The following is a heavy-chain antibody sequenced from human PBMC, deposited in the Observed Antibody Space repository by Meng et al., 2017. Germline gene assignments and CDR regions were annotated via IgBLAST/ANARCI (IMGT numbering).Heavy chain of an antibody. CDR2: IIPIFGTA. V-gene: IGHV1-69*06. Sequence: QWQLVQSGAEVKKPGSSVKVSCKASGGTFSSYAISWVRQAPGQGLEWMGGIIPIFGTANYAQKFQGRVTITADKSTSTAYMELSSLRSEDTAVYYCAVTYYYDSSGYYYNFDYWGQGTLVTVSS. J-gene: IGHJ4*02. D-gene: IGHD3-22*01. CDR3: AVTYYYDSSGYYYNFDY. CDR1: GGTFSSYA.